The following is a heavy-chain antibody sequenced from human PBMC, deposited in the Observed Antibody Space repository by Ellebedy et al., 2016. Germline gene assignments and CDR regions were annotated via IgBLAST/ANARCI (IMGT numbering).Heavy chain of an antibody. V-gene: IGHV4-61*08. J-gene: IGHJ4*02. Sequence: SETLSLXXTVSGGSISSGDYYWSWIRQPPGKGLEWIGYIYYSGSTNYNPSLKSRVTISVDTSKNQFSLKLSSVTAADTAVYYCARGHPVVVPAAPPLLDYWGQGTLVTVSS. CDR1: GGSISSGDYY. D-gene: IGHD2-2*01. CDR3: ARGHPVVVPAAPPLLDY. CDR2: IYYSGST.